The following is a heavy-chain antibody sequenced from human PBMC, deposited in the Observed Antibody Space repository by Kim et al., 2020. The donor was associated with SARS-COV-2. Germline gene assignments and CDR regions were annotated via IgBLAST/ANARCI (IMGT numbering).Heavy chain of an antibody. J-gene: IGHJ4*02. CDR2: ISVSGDRT. Sequence: GGSLRLSCLVSGFTYSSYAMSWVRQAPGKGLEWVSYISVSGDRTDYVDSVRGRFTISRDNSKNTLYLQMNRLRAEDTAVYYCVRKNWYCFDYWGQGTLVTVSS. V-gene: IGHV3-23*01. CDR1: GFTYSSYA. CDR3: VRKNWYCFDY.